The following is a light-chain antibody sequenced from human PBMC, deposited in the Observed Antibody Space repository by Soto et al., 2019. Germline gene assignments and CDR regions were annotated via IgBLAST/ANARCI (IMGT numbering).Light chain of an antibody. CDR1: QGISNY. CDR2: TAS. V-gene: IGKV1-27*01. CDR3: QKYTSALVT. J-gene: IGKJ5*01. Sequence: DIQMTQSPSSLSASVGDRVTITCRASQGISNYLAWYQQKPGKVPKLLIYTASTLQSGVPSRFSGTGSGTDFTLTISSLQPEDVATYYCQKYTSALVTFGQGTRLDIK.